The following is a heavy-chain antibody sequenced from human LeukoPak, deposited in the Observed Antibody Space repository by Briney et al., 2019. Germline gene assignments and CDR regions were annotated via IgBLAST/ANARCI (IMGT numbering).Heavy chain of an antibody. V-gene: IGHV3-53*01. D-gene: IGHD2-21*01. Sequence: PGGSLRLSCAASGLTVSSHYMSWVRQAPGKGLEWVSVIYSGGSTYYADSVKGRFTISRDNSKNTLYLQMNSLRAEDTAVYYCARGRPDSPHAFDIWGQGTMVTVSS. CDR1: GLTVSSHY. CDR3: ARGRPDSPHAFDI. CDR2: IYSGGST. J-gene: IGHJ3*02.